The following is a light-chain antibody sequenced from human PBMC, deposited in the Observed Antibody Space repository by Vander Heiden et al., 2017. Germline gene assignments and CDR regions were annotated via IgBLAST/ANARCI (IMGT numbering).Light chain of an antibody. CDR1: QRISSY. J-gene: IGKJ1*01. Sequence: SPPPMFVSVGDRLTITRRPSQRISSYLNWYPQKPGKAPKLLSYAASSLQSGVPSRFSGSGSGTDFTLTIRMRQPEDFATYYCQQSYSTPRTFGQGTKVEIK. CDR2: AAS. CDR3: QQSYSTPRT. V-gene: IGKV1-39*01.